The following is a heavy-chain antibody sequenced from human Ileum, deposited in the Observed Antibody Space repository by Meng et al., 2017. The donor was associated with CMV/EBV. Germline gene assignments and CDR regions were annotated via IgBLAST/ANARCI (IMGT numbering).Heavy chain of an antibody. Sequence: SETLSLTCDVSGDSITKNNWWSWVRQAPGKGPEWIGEMFHTGNTYYNPSLKSRVTLSMDKSKNQFSLTLTSLTAADTAVFYCVRGGPMVRGIFDYWGQGILVTVSS. D-gene: IGHD3-10*01. CDR2: MFHTGNT. CDR3: VRGGPMVRGIFDY. J-gene: IGHJ4*02. CDR1: GDSITKNNW. V-gene: IGHV4/OR15-8*02.